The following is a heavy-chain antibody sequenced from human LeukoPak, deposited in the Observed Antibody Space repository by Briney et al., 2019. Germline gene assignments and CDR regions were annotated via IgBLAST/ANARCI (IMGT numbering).Heavy chain of an antibody. CDR2: IYYSGST. D-gene: IGHD2-2*02. Sequence: SDTLSHTCTVSGGSISSYYWRWLRQPPGKGLEWIGYIYYSGSTNYNPSLKSRVTISAATSRNQFSLKLSSVTAADTAVYYCARVESYCSSTSCYTDFDYWGQGTLVTVSS. V-gene: IGHV4-59*07. CDR3: ARVESYCSSTSCYTDFDY. CDR1: GGSISSYY. J-gene: IGHJ4*02.